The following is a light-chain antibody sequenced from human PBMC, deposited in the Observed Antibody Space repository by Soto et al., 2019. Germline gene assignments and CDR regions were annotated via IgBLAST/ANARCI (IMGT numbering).Light chain of an antibody. CDR3: GTWDSSLSAGGFYV. CDR1: SSNIGSNY. J-gene: IGLJ1*01. Sequence: QSVLTQPPSASGTPGQRVTISCSGSSSNIGSNYVYWYQQLPGTAPKLLIYRNNQRPSGVPDRFSGSKSGTSASLVISGLRSEDEADYYCGTWDSSLSAGGFYVFGTGTKVTVL. V-gene: IGLV1-47*01. CDR2: RNN.